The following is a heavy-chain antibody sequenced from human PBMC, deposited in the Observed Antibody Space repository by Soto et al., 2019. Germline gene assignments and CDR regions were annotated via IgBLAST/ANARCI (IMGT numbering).Heavy chain of an antibody. CDR2: ITWNSSSL. CDR1: VFTFDDYA. CDR3: AMGYNYAPGVP. V-gene: IGHV3-9*01. J-gene: IGHJ5*02. D-gene: IGHD5-18*01. Sequence: GGSLRLSCSASVFTFDDYAMHWVRQVPGKGLEWVSGITWNSSSLGYADSVKGRFTISRDNAKNSLYLQMNRLRAEDTAVYYCAMGYNYAPGVPWGQGTRGTVS.